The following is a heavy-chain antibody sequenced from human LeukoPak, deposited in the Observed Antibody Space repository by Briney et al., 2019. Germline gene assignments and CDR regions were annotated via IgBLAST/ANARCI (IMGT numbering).Heavy chain of an antibody. J-gene: IGHJ4*02. CDR3: ARVSRSMGATIGEDFDY. CDR2: INPNSGGT. D-gene: IGHD1-26*01. Sequence: ASVKVSCKASGYTFTSYAMHWVRQAPGQGLEWMGWINPNSGGTNYAQKFQGRVTMTRDTSISAAYMELSRLRSDDTAVYYCARVSRSMGATIGEDFDYWGQGTLVTVSS. CDR1: GYTFTSYA. V-gene: IGHV1-2*02.